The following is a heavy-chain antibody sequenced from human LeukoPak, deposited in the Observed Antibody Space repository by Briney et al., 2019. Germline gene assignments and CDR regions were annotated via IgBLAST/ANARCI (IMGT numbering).Heavy chain of an antibody. V-gene: IGHV4-61*02. CDR1: GGSISSGSYY. D-gene: IGHD5-12*01. CDR2: IYTSGST. J-gene: IGHJ3*02. CDR3: ARDLHSGYDSDAFDI. Sequence: TSETLSLTCTVSGGSISSGSYYWSWIRQPAGKGLEWIGRIYTSGSTNYNPSLKSRVTISVDTSKNQFSLKLSSVTAADTAVYYCARDLHSGYDSDAFDIWGQGTMVTVSS.